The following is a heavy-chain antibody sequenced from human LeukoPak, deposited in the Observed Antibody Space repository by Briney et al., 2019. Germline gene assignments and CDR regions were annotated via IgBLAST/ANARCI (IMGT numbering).Heavy chain of an antibody. V-gene: IGHV3-74*01. CDR2: INTDGSST. J-gene: IGHJ3*02. Sequence: GGSLRLSCAASGFTFSSYWMHWVRQAPGKGLVWVSRINTDGSSTSYADSVKGRFTISRDNAKNTLYLQMNSLRAEDTAVYYCARAAAGTDGAFDIWGQGTMVTVSS. CDR3: ARAAAGTDGAFDI. D-gene: IGHD6-13*01. CDR1: GFTFSSYW.